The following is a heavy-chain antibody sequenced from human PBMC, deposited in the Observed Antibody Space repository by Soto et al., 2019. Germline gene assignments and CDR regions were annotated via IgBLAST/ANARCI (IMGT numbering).Heavy chain of an antibody. D-gene: IGHD4-17*01. V-gene: IGHV4-59*01. CDR1: GGSISSYY. Sequence: SETLSLTCSVSGGSISSYYWSWIRQPPGKGLEWIGYMFYSGSTNYNPSLKSRVTISVDTSKNQFSLKLSSVTAADTAVYYCARDGYYGVTNDAFDIRGQGTMVTVSS. J-gene: IGHJ3*02. CDR3: ARDGYYGVTNDAFDI. CDR2: MFYSGST.